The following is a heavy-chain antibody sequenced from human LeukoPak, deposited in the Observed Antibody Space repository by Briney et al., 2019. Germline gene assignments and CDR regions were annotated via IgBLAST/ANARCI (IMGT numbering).Heavy chain of an antibody. CDR2: VNSDGSGT. CDR3: ARVRGGGFRTADS. CDR1: GFTFSRYS. V-gene: IGHV3-74*01. D-gene: IGHD1-14*01. J-gene: IGHJ4*02. Sequence: GGSLRLSCAASGFTFSRYSMHWVRHAPGKGLVWVSHVNSDGSGTDYADSVKGRFTISRDNAKNTLYLQMNSLRVEDTAVYYCARVRGGGFRTADSWGQGTLVTVSS.